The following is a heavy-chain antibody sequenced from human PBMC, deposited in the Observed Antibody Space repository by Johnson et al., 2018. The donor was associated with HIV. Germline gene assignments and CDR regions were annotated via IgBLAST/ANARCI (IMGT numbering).Heavy chain of an antibody. CDR1: GFTFDDYA. CDR3: AKLHCAGGVCDYDILYDAFDV. CDR2: ISWDGGST. V-gene: IGHV3-43D*03. J-gene: IGHJ3*01. D-gene: IGHD2-8*02. Sequence: EVQVVESGGVVVQPGGSLRLSCAASGFTFDDYAMHWVRQAPGKGLEWVSLISWDGGSTYYAESVKGRLTISRDTSKNTLDLQMNSLRPEDTAVYYCAKLHCAGGVCDYDILYDAFDVWGQGTMVTVSS.